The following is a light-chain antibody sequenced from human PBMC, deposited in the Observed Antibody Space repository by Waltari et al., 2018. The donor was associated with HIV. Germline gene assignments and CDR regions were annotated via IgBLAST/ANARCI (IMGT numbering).Light chain of an antibody. J-gene: IGKJ2*03. CDR1: QNVDKNY. CDR2: GAS. V-gene: IGKV3-20*01. CDR3: QHYVSSPYS. Sequence: EIVLTQSPGTLSLSPGERAILPCRASQNVDKNYLAWYQQKPGQAPRLLMYGASNRATGIPDRFSGSGSGTDFTLTISRLEPEDFAVYHCQHYVSSPYSFGQGTKLEI.